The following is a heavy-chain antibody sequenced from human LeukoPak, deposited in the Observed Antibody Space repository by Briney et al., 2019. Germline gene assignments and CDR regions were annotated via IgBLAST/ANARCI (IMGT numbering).Heavy chain of an antibody. CDR3: AREGYGGNSGRDY. CDR1: GFTVSSNY. V-gene: IGHV3-53*01. D-gene: IGHD4-23*01. CDR2: IYSGGST. Sequence: GGSLRLSCAASGFTVSSNYMSWVRQAPGKGLEWVSVIYSGGSTYYADSVKGRFTISRDDSKNTLYLQMNSLRAEDTAVYYCAREGYGGNSGRDYWGQGTLVTVSS. J-gene: IGHJ4*02.